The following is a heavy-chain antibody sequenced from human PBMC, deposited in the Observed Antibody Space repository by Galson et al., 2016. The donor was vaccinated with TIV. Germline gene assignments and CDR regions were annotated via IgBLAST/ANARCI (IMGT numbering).Heavy chain of an antibody. V-gene: IGHV2-70*11. Sequence: PALVKPTQTLTLTCTFSGFSLNTDGMCVNWIRQPPGKALEWLARIDWDDDKSYSSSLKTRLTISKDTSKNQVVLTMTNIDPADTATYYCARLSGYYDSSGYYIPRSFDYWGQGILVTVSS. D-gene: IGHD3-22*01. CDR2: IDWDDDK. J-gene: IGHJ4*02. CDR3: ARLSGYYDSSGYYIPRSFDY. CDR1: GFSLNTDGMC.